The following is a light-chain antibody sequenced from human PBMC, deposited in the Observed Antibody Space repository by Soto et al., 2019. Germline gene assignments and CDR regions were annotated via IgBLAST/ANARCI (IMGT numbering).Light chain of an antibody. CDR3: QSYDSSLSGWV. Sequence: QAVVTQPPSVSGAPGQRVTISCTGSSSNIGTGYDVHWFQQVPGTAPKVLIYGSNSRPSGVPDRFSGSKSGTSASLAITGLQVEDEADYYCQSYDSSLSGWVFGGGTKLTVL. CDR1: SSNIGTGYD. CDR2: GSN. J-gene: IGLJ3*02. V-gene: IGLV1-40*01.